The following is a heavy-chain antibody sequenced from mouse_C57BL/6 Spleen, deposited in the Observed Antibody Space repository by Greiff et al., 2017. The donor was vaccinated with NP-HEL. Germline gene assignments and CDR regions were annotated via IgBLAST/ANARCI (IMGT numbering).Heavy chain of an antibody. Sequence: EVQGVESGAELVRPGASVKLSCTASGFNIKDDYMHWVKQRPEQGLEWIGWIDPENGDTEYASKFQGKATITADTSSNTAYLQLSSLTSEDTAVYYGTTRLRPFAYWGQGTLVTVSA. D-gene: IGHD2-4*01. CDR1: GFNIKDDY. J-gene: IGHJ3*01. CDR3: TTRLRPFAY. CDR2: IDPENGDT. V-gene: IGHV14-4*01.